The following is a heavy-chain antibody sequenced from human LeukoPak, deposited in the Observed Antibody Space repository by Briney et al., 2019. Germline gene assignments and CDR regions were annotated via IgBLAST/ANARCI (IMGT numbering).Heavy chain of an antibody. CDR1: GFTFSGYS. V-gene: IGHV3-21*01. D-gene: IGHD3-22*01. CDR3: AREVSEGFDF. J-gene: IGHJ4*02. CDR2: FGTRSTSI. Sequence: PGGSLRLSCTASGFTFSGYSMNWIRQTPGKGLEWVSSFGTRSTSIYHAGSVKGRFAISRDNAKNSLYLQMNSLRAEDTALYYCAREVSEGFDFWGQGTLVTVSS.